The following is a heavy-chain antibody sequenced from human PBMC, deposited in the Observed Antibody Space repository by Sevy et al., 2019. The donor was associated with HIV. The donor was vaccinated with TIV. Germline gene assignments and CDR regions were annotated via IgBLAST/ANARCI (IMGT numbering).Heavy chain of an antibody. CDR1: GFTFSRNG. CDR3: AKESFSWYLDF. V-gene: IGHV3-30*18. CDR2: ISNDGNSK. D-gene: IGHD6-13*01. Sequence: GGSLRLSCAASGFTFSRNGMHWVRQVPGKGLEWVALISNDGNSKNYADSVKGRFTISRDNSKNTVYLHMNSVRTEDTAGYYCAKESFSWYLDFWGQGTLVTVSS. J-gene: IGHJ4*02.